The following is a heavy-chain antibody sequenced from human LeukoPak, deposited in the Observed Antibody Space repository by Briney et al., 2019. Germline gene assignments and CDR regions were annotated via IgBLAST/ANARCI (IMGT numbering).Heavy chain of an antibody. CDR2: MNPNSGNT. J-gene: IGHJ5*02. D-gene: IGHD6-13*01. Sequence: GASVKVSCKASGYSFTSYDINWVRQATGQGLEWMGWMNPNSGNTGYAQKFQGRITLTRDTTIGTAYMELSSLTSEDTAVYYCTRGLDSSSWSSDWFDPWGQGTPVTVSS. V-gene: IGHV1-8*02. CDR3: TRGLDSSSWSSDWFDP. CDR1: GYSFTSYD.